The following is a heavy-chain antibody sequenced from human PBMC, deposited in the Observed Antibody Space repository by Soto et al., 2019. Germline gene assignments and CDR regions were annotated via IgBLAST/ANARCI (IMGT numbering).Heavy chain of an antibody. V-gene: IGHV3-15*07. Sequence: GGSLRLSCAASGFTFSSYSMNWVRQAPGKGLEWVGRIKSKTDGGTTDYAAPVKGRFTISRDDSKNTVYLQMNSLKTEDAAVYYCTFLRGPLDYWGQGTLVTVPQ. J-gene: IGHJ4*02. D-gene: IGHD3-3*01. CDR1: GFTFSSYS. CDR2: IKSKTDGGTT. CDR3: TFLRGPLDY.